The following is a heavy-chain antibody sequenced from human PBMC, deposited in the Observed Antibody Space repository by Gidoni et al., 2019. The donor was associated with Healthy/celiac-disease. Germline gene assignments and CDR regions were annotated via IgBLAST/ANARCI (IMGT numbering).Heavy chain of an antibody. CDR1: GFTFSSYR. CDR3: ARDDEGPPKANYYYYGMDV. CDR2: IKRSSSYI. Sequence: EVQLVESGGGLVKPGGSLRLSCSASGFTFSSYRMNWVRQAPGKGLEWVSSIKRSSSYIYYADSVKGRFTISRDNAKNSLYLQMNSLRAEDTAVYYCARDDEGPPKANYYYYGMDVWGQGTTVTVSS. J-gene: IGHJ6*02. V-gene: IGHV3-21*01.